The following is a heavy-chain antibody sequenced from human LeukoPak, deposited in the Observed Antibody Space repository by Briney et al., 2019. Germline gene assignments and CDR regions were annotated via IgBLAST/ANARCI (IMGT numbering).Heavy chain of an antibody. V-gene: IGHV6-1*01. D-gene: IGHD3-10*01. CDR1: GDSVSSNSAA. Sequence: SQTLSLTCAISGDSVSSNSAAWNWIRQSPSRGLEWLGRAYYRSKWYNDYAVSVKIRITINPDTSKNQFSLQLNSVTPEDTAVYYCARASYYGSGPYYYYYYGMDVWGQGTTVTVSS. CDR3: ARASYYGSGPYYYYYYGMDV. J-gene: IGHJ6*02. CDR2: AYYRSKWYN.